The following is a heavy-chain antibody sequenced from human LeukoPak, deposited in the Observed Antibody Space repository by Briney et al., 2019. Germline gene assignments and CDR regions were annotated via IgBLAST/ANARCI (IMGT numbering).Heavy chain of an antibody. J-gene: IGHJ4*02. CDR3: ARVWSLYSGAYIEY. CDR2: ISSGSDYI. D-gene: IGHD1-26*01. V-gene: IGHV3-21*01. Sequence: GGSLRLSCAASGFTFSSYGMHWVRQAPGKGLEWVSSISSGSDYIYYADSVKGRFTISRDNAKNSLYLQMNSLRVEDTAVYYCARVWSLYSGAYIEYWGQGTLVTVSS. CDR1: GFTFSSYG.